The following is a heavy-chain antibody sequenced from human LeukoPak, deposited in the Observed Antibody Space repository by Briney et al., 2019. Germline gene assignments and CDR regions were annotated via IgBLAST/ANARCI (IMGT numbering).Heavy chain of an antibody. CDR1: GFTFSTYA. CDR3: ARGITMIVVVANFDY. D-gene: IGHD3-22*01. Sequence: GGSLRLSCAASGFTFSTYAMSWVRQAPGQGLDLVSAISGSGGTTYYADSVKGRLTISRDNSKNTLYLQMNSLRAEDTAVYYCARGITMIVVVANFDYWGQGTLVTVSS. V-gene: IGHV3-23*01. J-gene: IGHJ4*02. CDR2: ISGSGGTT.